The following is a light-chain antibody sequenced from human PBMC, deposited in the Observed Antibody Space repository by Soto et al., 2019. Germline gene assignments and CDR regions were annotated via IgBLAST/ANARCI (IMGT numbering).Light chain of an antibody. CDR3: QQYGDPPIT. CDR2: GAS. Sequence: EIVLTQSPGTLSLSPGERATLSCRASQSVSSNYLAWYQQKPVQAPRLLIYGASHRATGIPDRFSGSGSGTDFTLTISRLEPGDFAVFYCQQYGDPPITFGQGTRLEIK. J-gene: IGKJ5*01. CDR1: QSVSSNY. V-gene: IGKV3-20*01.